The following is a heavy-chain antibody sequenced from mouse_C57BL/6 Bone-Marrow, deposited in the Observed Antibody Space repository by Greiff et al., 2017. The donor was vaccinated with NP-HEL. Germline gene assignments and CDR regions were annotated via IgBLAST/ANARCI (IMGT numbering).Heavy chain of an antibody. V-gene: IGHV1-64*01. D-gene: IGHD2-2*01. J-gene: IGHJ3*01. Sequence: VKLQQPGAELVKPGASVKLSCKASGYTFTSYWMHWVKQRPGQGLEWIGMIHPNSGSTNYNEKFKSKATLTVDKSSSTAYMQLSSLTSEDSAVYYCARSGYDGAGLAYWGQGTLVTVSA. CDR2: IHPNSGST. CDR1: GYTFTSYW. CDR3: ARSGYDGAGLAY.